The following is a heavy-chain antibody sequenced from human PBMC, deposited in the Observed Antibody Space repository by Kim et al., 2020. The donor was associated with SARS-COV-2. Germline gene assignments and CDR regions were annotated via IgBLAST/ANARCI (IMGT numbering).Heavy chain of an antibody. CDR3: AKAMEGSGITIFGVVTPFFDY. V-gene: IGHV3-23*01. CDR1: GFTFSSYA. D-gene: IGHD3-3*01. Sequence: GGSLRLSCAASGFTFSSYAMSWVRQAPGKGLEWVSAISGSGGSTYYADSVKGRFTISRDNSKNTLYLQMNSLRAEDTAVYYCAKAMEGSGITIFGVVTPFFDYWGQGTLVTVSS. J-gene: IGHJ4*02. CDR2: ISGSGGST.